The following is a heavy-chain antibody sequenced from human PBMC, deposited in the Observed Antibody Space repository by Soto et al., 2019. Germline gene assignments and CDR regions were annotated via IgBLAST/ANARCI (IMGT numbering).Heavy chain of an antibody. CDR2: ISYDGNNK. J-gene: IGHJ4*02. CDR3: ARGPSYSDSYFDH. Sequence: GGSLRLSCAASEFTFSNYGMHWVRQAPGKGLQWLAVISYDGNNKYYADSVEGRFTISRDNSKNTVYLQMNSLRLEDTAVYYCARGPSYSDSYFDHWGQGTLVTVSS. V-gene: IGHV3-30*03. CDR1: EFTFSNYG. D-gene: IGHD4-17*01.